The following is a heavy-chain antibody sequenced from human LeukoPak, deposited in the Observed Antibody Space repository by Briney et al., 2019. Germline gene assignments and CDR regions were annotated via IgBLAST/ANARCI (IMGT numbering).Heavy chain of an antibody. J-gene: IGHJ6*03. D-gene: IGHD6-19*01. Sequence: SVKVSCKASGGTFSSYAISWVRQAPGQGLEWMGRIIPIFGTANYAQKFQGRVTFTTDESTSTAYMELSSLRSEDTAVYYCARGRWLVDSARNYYYYYYMDVWGKGTTVTVSS. CDR2: IIPIFGTA. V-gene: IGHV1-69*05. CDR3: ARGRWLVDSARNYYYYYYMDV. CDR1: GGTFSSYA.